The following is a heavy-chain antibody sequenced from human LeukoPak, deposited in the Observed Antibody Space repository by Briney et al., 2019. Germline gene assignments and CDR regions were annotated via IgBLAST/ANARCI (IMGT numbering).Heavy chain of an antibody. J-gene: IGHJ4*02. D-gene: IGHD6-13*01. V-gene: IGHV3-11*01. CDR3: ARDLQQLVPFDY. CDR2: ISSSGSTI. Sequence: GGSLRLSCAASGFTFSDYYMSWIRQAPGKGLEWVSYISSSGSTIYYADSVKGRFTISRDNAKNSLYLQMNSLRAEDTAVYYYARDLQQLVPFDYWGQGTLVTVSS. CDR1: GFTFSDYY.